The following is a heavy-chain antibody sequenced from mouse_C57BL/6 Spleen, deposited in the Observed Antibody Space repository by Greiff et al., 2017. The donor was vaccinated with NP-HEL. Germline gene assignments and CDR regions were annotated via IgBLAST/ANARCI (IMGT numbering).Heavy chain of an antibody. V-gene: IGHV1-74*01. CDR2: IHPSDSDT. CDR1: GYTFTSYW. CDR3: AIKIYDYETGAWFAY. D-gene: IGHD2-4*01. Sequence: QVQLQQPGAELVKPGASVKVSCKASGYTFTSYWMHWVKQRPGQGLEWIGRIHPSDSDTNYNQKFKGKATLTVDKSSSTAYMQLSSLTSEDSAVYYCAIKIYDYETGAWFAYWGQGTLVTVSA. J-gene: IGHJ3*01.